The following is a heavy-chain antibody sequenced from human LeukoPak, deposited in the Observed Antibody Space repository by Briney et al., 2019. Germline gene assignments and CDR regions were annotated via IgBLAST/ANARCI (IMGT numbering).Heavy chain of an antibody. Sequence: PGGSLRLSCAASGFTFSSYWMSWVRQAPGKGLEWVANIKQDGSEKYYVDSVKGRFTISRDNAKNSLYLQMNSLRAGDTAVYYCASFRGVISFDYWGQGTLVTVSS. V-gene: IGHV3-7*01. J-gene: IGHJ4*02. CDR3: ASFRGVISFDY. D-gene: IGHD3-10*01. CDR1: GFTFSSYW. CDR2: IKQDGSEK.